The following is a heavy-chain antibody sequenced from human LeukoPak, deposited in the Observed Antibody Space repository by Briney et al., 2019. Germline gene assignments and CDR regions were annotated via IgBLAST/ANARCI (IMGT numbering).Heavy chain of an antibody. J-gene: IGHJ4*02. CDR3: ARFDIVGLTADY. V-gene: IGHV4-34*01. D-gene: IGHD1-26*01. Sequence: SETLSLTCAVYGGSLSGYYWSWIRQPPGKGLEWIGEINHSGSTNYNPSLKSRVTISVDTSKNQFSLKLSSVTAADTAVYYCARFDIVGLTADYWGQGTLVTVSS. CDR2: INHSGST. CDR1: GGSLSGYY.